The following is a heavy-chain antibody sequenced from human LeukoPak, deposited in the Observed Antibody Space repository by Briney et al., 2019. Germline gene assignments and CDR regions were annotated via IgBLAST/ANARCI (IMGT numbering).Heavy chain of an antibody. D-gene: IGHD3-10*01. CDR1: GGSIRSFF. V-gene: IGHV4-59*01. CDR3: ARGDLPPPXWFDP. CDR2: IYHTGST. Sequence: SETLSLTCTVSGGSIRSFFWSWLRQPPGKPLEWLGHIYHTGSTNYNPSFKSRLTISVDMSKNLFSLKLTSLTSADTAIYYCARGDLPPPXWFDP. J-gene: IGHJ5*02.